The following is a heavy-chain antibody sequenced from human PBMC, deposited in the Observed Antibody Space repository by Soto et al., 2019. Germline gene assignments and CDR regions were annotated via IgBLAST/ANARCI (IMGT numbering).Heavy chain of an antibody. D-gene: IGHD2-15*01. CDR1: GGSISSYY. V-gene: IGHV4-59*08. Sequence: QVQLQESGPGLVKPSETLSLTCTVSGGSISSYYWSWIRQPPGKGLEWIGYIYYSGSTNYNPSLTSRVTISVDTSKNQFSLKLSSVTAADTAVYSCARHVERYCSGGSCYWYFDLWGRGTLVTVSS. J-gene: IGHJ2*01. CDR3: ARHVERYCSGGSCYWYFDL. CDR2: IYYSGST.